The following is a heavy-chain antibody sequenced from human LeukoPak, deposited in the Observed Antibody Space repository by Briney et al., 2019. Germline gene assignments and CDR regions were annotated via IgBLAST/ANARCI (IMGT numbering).Heavy chain of an antibody. Sequence: SETLSLTCTVSGGSISSYYWSWIRKPPGKGLEWIGYIYYSGGTNYNPSLKSRVTISVDTSKNLFSLKLSSETAADTAVYYCARLGFSNSGSYLAPSDYWGQGTLVTVSS. D-gene: IGHD1-26*01. CDR3: ARLGFSNSGSYLAPSDY. CDR1: GGSISSYY. V-gene: IGHV4-59*08. J-gene: IGHJ4*02. CDR2: IYYSGGT.